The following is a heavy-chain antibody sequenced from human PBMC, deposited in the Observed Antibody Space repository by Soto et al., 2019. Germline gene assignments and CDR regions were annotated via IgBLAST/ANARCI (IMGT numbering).Heavy chain of an antibody. CDR1: GFKFSSHA. J-gene: IGHJ3*02. V-gene: IGHV3-23*01. CDR2: TSASGISV. CDR3: VSTDKEGFYDFWSGYYDETFEM. D-gene: IGHD3-3*01. Sequence: QPGGSLRLSCVASGFKFSSHAMSWVRQAPGRGPEWVSGTSASGISVYNADSVKGRFAISRDNSKSTLYLQMNSLKVEDSAVYYCVSTDKEGFYDFWSGYYDETFEMWGQGTMVTVSS.